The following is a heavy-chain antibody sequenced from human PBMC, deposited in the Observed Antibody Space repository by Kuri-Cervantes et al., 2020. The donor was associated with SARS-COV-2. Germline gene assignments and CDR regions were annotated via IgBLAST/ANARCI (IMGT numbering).Heavy chain of an antibody. CDR3: ARDASYSGSYGSFQH. Sequence: GESLKISCAASGFTFSSYSMNWVRQAPGKGLEWVSSISSSSSYIYYADSVKGRFNISRDNAKNSLYLQMNSLRAEDTAVYYCARDASYSGSYGSFQHWGQGTLVTVSS. J-gene: IGHJ1*01. D-gene: IGHD1-26*01. CDR1: GFTFSSYS. CDR2: ISSSSSYI. V-gene: IGHV3-21*01.